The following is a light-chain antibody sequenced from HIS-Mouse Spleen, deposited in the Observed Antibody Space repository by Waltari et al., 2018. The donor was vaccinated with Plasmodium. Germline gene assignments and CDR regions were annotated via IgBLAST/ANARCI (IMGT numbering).Light chain of an antibody. Sequence: SYELTQPPSVSVSPGQTARITCPGDASPKQYAYWYQQKPGQAPVLVIYKDSERPSGIPERFSGSSSGTTVTLTISGVQAEDEADYYCQSADSSGTYYVFGTGTKVTVL. CDR3: QSADSSGTYYV. CDR1: ASPKQY. CDR2: KDS. V-gene: IGLV3-25*03. J-gene: IGLJ1*01.